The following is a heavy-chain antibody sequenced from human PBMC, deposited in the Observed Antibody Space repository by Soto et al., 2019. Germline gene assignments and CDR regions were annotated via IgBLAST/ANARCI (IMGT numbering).Heavy chain of an antibody. CDR1: GFTFSSYA. CDR3: AKDSAYYYYGMDV. Sequence: PGGSLRLSCAASGFTFSSYAMSWVRQAPGKGLEWVSAISGSGGSTYYADSVKGRFTIPRDNSKNTLYLQMNSLRAEDTAVYYCAKDSAYYYYGMDVWGQGTTVTVSS. D-gene: IGHD3-10*01. CDR2: ISGSGGST. V-gene: IGHV3-23*01. J-gene: IGHJ6*02.